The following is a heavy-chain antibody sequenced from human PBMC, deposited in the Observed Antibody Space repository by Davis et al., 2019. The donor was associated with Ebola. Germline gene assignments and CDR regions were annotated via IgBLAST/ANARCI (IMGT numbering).Heavy chain of an antibody. CDR3: SRFGEGAY. V-gene: IGHV4-59*11. Sequence: PGGSLRLSCNFSDGSISSHYWNWIRQPPGKGLEWIGFISGSGRTSYNPSLKSRVTISADTSKNQFSLNLSSVTAADTAVYFCSRFGEGAYWGQGTLVTVSS. J-gene: IGHJ4*02. CDR2: ISGSGRT. D-gene: IGHD2-21*01. CDR1: DGSISSHY.